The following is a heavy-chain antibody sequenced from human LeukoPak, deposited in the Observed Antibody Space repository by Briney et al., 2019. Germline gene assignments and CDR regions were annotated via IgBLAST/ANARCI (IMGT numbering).Heavy chain of an antibody. CDR3: ARDLGLRGST. CDR2: MYGDMSDI. J-gene: IGHJ5*02. CDR1: GFTFSDSW. Sequence: LSCEVSGFTFSDSWMHWVRQTPGKGLVWVSRMYGDMSDISYADSVKGRFTISRDNAKNTVYLQMNSLRGEDTAVYYCARDLGLRGSTWGQGTLVTVSS. D-gene: IGHD4-23*01. V-gene: IGHV3-74*01.